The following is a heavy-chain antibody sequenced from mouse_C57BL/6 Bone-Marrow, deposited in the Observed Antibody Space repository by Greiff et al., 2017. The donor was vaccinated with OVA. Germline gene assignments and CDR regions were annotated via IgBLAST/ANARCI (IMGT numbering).Heavy chain of an antibody. D-gene: IGHD1-1*01. V-gene: IGHV6-3*01. CDR3: TGLSIITTVVATPFDY. CDR2: IRLKSDNYAT. CDR1: GFTFSNYW. Sequence: EVKLMESGGGLVQPGGSMKLSCVASGFTFSNYWMNWVRQSPEKGLEWVAQIRLKSDNYATHYAESVKGRFTISRDDSKSSVYLQMNNLRAEDTGIYYCTGLSIITTVVATPFDYWGQGTTLTVSS. J-gene: IGHJ2*01.